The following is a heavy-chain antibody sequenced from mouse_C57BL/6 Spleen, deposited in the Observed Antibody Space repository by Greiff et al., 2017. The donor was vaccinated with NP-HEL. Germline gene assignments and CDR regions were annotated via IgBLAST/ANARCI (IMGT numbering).Heavy chain of an antibody. CDR2: INPNNSGT. D-gene: IGHD1-1*01. J-gene: IGHJ2*01. CDR3: ARYTTVVDFDY. Sequence: EVQLQQSGPELVKPGASVKMSCTASGYTFTDYNMHWVKQSHGKSLEWIGYINPNNSGTNYNHKFKGKATLTVHKSSSTAYMELRSLTSEDSAVYYGARYTTVVDFDYWGQGTTLTVSS. V-gene: IGHV1-22*01. CDR1: GYTFTDYN.